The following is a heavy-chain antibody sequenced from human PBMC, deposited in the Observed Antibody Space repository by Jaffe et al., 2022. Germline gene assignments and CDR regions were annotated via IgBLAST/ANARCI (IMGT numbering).Heavy chain of an antibody. CDR2: INTNTGNP. CDR3: AREGGASWFDP. V-gene: IGHV7-4-1*02. Sequence: QVQLVQSGSELRKPGASVKVSCKASGHSITTHAINWVRQAPGQGLEWMGWINTNTGNPTYVQGFRGRFFFFLDISVNTAYLQISSLKAEDTAVYYCAREGGASWFDPWGQGTLVTVSS. J-gene: IGHJ5*02. D-gene: IGHD3-16*01. CDR1: GHSITTHA.